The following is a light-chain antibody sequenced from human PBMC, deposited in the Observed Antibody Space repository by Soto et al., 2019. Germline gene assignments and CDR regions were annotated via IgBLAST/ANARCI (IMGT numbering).Light chain of an antibody. CDR1: QGIGST. Sequence: EIVMTQSPATLSVSPGERATLSCRASQGIGSTLAWYQQKPGQTPRLLIYGASTRATGVPARFSGSGSGTEFTLTINSLQSEDSAVYYCQRYNNCPLTFGGGTKVEIK. CDR2: GAS. J-gene: IGKJ4*01. V-gene: IGKV3-15*01. CDR3: QRYNNCPLT.